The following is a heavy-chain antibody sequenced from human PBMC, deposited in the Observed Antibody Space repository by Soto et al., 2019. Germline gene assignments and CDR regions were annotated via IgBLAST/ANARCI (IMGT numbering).Heavy chain of an antibody. Sequence: PGESLKISCKGAGYSFTSYWISWVRQMPGKGLEWMGRIDPSDSYTNYSPSFQGHVTISADKSISTAYLQWSSLKASDTAMYYCARHIRTYGGPNWFDPWGQGTLVTVSS. CDR1: GYSFTSYW. D-gene: IGHD5-12*01. CDR3: ARHIRTYGGPNWFDP. J-gene: IGHJ5*02. CDR2: IDPSDSYT. V-gene: IGHV5-10-1*01.